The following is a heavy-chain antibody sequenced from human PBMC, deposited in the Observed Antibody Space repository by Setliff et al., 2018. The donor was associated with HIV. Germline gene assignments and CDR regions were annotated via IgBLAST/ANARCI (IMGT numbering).Heavy chain of an antibody. J-gene: IGHJ6*03. CDR2: IKCDGSEK. Sequence: GGSLRLSCAASGFTFSSSWMHWVCQAPEKGLEWVADIKCDGSEKYYVDSVKGRLTSSRDNAKNSLYLQMNSLRAEDTAVYYCARVHDGSGTTEPYYYMDVWGKGTTVTVSS. CDR1: GFTFSSSW. V-gene: IGHV3-7*01. D-gene: IGHD3-10*01. CDR3: ARVHDGSGTTEPYYYMDV.